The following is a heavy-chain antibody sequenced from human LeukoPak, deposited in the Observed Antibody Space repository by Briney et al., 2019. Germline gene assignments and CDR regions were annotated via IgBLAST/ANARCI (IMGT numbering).Heavy chain of an antibody. Sequence: GGSLRLSCAASGFTFSSYAVTWVRQAPGKGLEWVSGISVGGDTTYYADSVKGRFTISRDNSKNTLYLQMNSLRADDTAVYYCVKYSGSYMYYFDCWGRGTLVTVSS. CDR1: GFTFSSYA. CDR2: ISVGGDTT. V-gene: IGHV3-23*01. J-gene: IGHJ4*02. CDR3: VKYSGSYMYYFDC. D-gene: IGHD1-26*01.